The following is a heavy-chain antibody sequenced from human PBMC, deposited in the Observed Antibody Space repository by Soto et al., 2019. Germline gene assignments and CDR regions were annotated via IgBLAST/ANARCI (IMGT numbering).Heavy chain of an antibody. Sequence: QVQLVQSGAEVKKPGASVKVSCKASGYTFTSYDINWVRQATGQGLEWMGWMNPNSGNTGYAQKFQGRVTMTRNTSISKAYMELSSLRSEDTAVYYCARSPFMITFGGVIVRGENWFDPWGQGTLVTVSS. CDR3: ARSPFMITFGGVIVRGENWFDP. V-gene: IGHV1-8*01. D-gene: IGHD3-16*02. CDR1: GYTFTSYD. J-gene: IGHJ5*02. CDR2: MNPNSGNT.